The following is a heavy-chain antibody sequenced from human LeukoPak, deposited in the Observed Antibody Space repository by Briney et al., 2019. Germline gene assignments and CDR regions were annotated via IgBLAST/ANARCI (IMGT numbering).Heavy chain of an antibody. CDR3: ARRDISSGWSFDY. CDR1: GGSISNYH. Sequence: SETLSLTCTVSGGSISNYHWSWIRQPAGKGLEWIGQIHTSGSTNYNPPLKSRVTMSIDATEDQVSLTIRSVTAADTAFYYCARRDISSGWSFDYWGQGTLVTVSS. J-gene: IGHJ4*02. V-gene: IGHV4-4*07. D-gene: IGHD6-19*01. CDR2: IHTSGST.